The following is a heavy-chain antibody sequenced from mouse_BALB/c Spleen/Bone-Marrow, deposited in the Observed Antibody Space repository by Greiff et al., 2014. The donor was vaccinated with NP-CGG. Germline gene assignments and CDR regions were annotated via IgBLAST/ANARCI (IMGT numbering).Heavy chain of an antibody. J-gene: IGHJ2*01. V-gene: IGHV14-3*02. CDR1: GFNIKDTY. D-gene: IGHD1-1*01. CDR2: IDPANGNT. CDR3: ARSYGSSPFDY. Sequence: EVQLQQSGAELVKPGASVKLSCTASGFNIKDTYMHWAKQRPEQGLEWIGRIDPANGNTKYDPKFQGKATITADTSSNTAYLQLSSLTSEDTAVYYCARSYGSSPFDYWGQGTTLTVSS.